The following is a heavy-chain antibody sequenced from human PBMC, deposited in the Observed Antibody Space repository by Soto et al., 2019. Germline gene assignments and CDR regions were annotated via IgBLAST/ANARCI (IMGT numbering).Heavy chain of an antibody. CDR2: IYYSGST. J-gene: IGHJ4*02. CDR1: GGSISSYH. D-gene: IGHD2-15*01. CDR3: ARNYCRGGSCLPFDS. Sequence: SETLSLTCTVSGGSISSYHWSWIRQPPGKGLEWIGYIYYSGSTDYNPSLKSRVSISVDTSKNRFSLSLRLTSVTAADTAVYYCARNYCRGGSCLPFDSWGQGILVTVSS. V-gene: IGHV4-59*01.